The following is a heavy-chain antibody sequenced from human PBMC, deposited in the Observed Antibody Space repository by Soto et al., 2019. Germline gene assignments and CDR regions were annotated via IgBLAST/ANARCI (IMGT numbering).Heavy chain of an antibody. CDR1: GFTFSSYA. CDR3: AKDLVSALVGITSFGVVDPPLYSYYGMDV. Sequence: PGGSLRLSCAASGFTFSSYAMSWVRQAPGKGLEWVSAISGSGGSTYYADSVKGRFTISRDNSKNTLYLQMNSLRAEDTAVYYCAKDLVSALVGITSFGVVDPPLYSYYGMDVWGQGTTITVSS. CDR2: ISGSGGST. J-gene: IGHJ6*01. V-gene: IGHV3-23*01. D-gene: IGHD3-3*01.